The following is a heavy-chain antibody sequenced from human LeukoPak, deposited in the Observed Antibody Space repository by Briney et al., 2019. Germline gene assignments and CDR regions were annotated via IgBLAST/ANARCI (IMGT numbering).Heavy chain of an antibody. CDR2: TRYDGSNK. Sequence: AGGSLRLSCAASGFTFDDYTMHWVRQAPGKGLEWVAFTRYDGSNKYYADSVKGRFTISRDNSKNTLYLQMNSLRAEDTAVYYCARVDEEYSGYDSLVGLDYWGQGTLVTVSS. CDR3: ARVDEEYSGYDSLVGLDY. J-gene: IGHJ4*02. CDR1: GFTFDDYT. V-gene: IGHV3-30*02. D-gene: IGHD5-12*01.